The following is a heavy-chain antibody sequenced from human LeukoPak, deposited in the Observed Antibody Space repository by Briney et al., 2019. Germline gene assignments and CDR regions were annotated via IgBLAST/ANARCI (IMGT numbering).Heavy chain of an antibody. CDR1: KFNFNSYG. CDR3: AKDRSGYSSGWPSQYYYYMDV. V-gene: IGHV3-23*01. Sequence: GGSLRLSCTTSKFNFNSYGMTWVRQAPGRGLEWVSAISGSGGSTYYADSVKGRFTISRDNSKNTLYLQMNSLRAEDTAVYYCAKDRSGYSSGWPSQYYYYMDVWGKGTTVTVSS. D-gene: IGHD6-19*01. J-gene: IGHJ6*03. CDR2: ISGSGGST.